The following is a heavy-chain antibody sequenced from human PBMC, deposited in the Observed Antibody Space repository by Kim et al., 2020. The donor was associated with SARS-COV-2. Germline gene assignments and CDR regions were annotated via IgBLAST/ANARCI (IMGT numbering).Heavy chain of an antibody. CDR3: AKDRPDYYDFWSGYYSPPKYYYYYYGMDV. J-gene: IGHJ6*02. CDR1: GFTFSSYA. D-gene: IGHD3-3*01. Sequence: GGSLRLSCAASGFTFSSYAMSWVRQAPGKGLEWVSAISGSGGSTYYADSVKGRFTISRDNSKNTLYLQMNSLRAEDTAVYYCAKDRPDYYDFWSGYYSPPKYYYYYYGMDVWGQGTTVTVSS. V-gene: IGHV3-23*01. CDR2: ISGSGGST.